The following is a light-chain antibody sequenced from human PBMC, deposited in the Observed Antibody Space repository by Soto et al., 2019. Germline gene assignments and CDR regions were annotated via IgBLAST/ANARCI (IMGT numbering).Light chain of an antibody. Sequence: DIQMAQSPSALFASIGDRVSVTCRASQPIFTSLAWYQQKPGKAPKLLIYDASVLQTGVSSRFSGFSSGTDFTLTISGLQPDDFATYFCQPDKSYSAHGLTFGGGTKVGIK. CDR2: DAS. CDR1: QPIFTS. V-gene: IGKV1-5*01. CDR3: QPDKSYSAHGLT. J-gene: IGKJ4*01.